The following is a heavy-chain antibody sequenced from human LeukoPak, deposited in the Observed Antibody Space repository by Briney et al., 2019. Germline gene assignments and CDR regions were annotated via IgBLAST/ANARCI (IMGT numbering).Heavy chain of an antibody. J-gene: IGHJ6*03. CDR3: ATDTLLWFGEALWYV. CDR2: INSDGSST. V-gene: IGHV3-74*01. Sequence: QPGGSLRLSCAASGFTFSSYWMHWVRHAPGKGLVWVSRINSDGSSTSYADSVKGRFTISRDNAKNTLYLQMNSLRAEDTAVYYCATDTLLWFGEALWYVWGKGTTVTVSS. CDR1: GFTFSSYW. D-gene: IGHD3-10*01.